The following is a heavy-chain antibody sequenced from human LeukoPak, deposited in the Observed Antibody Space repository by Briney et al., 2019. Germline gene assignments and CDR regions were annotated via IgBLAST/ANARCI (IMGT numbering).Heavy chain of an antibody. CDR2: IWYDGSNK. J-gene: IGHJ4*02. V-gene: IGHV3-33*06. CDR1: GFTFSSYG. Sequence: GRSLRLSCAASGFTFSSYGMHWARQAPGKGLEWVAVIWYDGSNKYYADSVKGRFTISRDNSKNTLYLQMNSLRAEDTAVYYCAKDLEYYYDSSHFDYWGQGTLVTVSS. D-gene: IGHD3-22*01. CDR3: AKDLEYYYDSSHFDY.